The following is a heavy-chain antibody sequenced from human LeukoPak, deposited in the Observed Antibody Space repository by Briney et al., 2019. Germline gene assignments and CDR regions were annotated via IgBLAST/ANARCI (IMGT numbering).Heavy chain of an antibody. J-gene: IGHJ5*02. CDR2: IYYSGST. V-gene: IGHV4-59*08. Sequence: PSETLSLTCTVSGGSISSYYWSWIRQPPGKGLEWIGYIYYSGSTNYNPSLKSRVTISVDTSKNQFSLKLSSVTAADTAVYYCARMVRAVAGNTYHSGWFDPWGQGTLVTVSS. CDR1: GGSISSYY. D-gene: IGHD6-19*01. CDR3: ARMVRAVAGNTYHSGWFDP.